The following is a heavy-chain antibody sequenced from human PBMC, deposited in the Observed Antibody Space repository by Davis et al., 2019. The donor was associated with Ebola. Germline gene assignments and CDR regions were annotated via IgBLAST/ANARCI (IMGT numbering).Heavy chain of an antibody. CDR1: GFTFSSYG. CDR3: ARGGDIVVLVAATDYYGMDV. CDR2: IWYDGSNK. D-gene: IGHD2-15*01. J-gene: IGHJ6*02. V-gene: IGHV3-33*01. Sequence: GESLKISCAASGFTFSSYGMHWVRQAPGKGLEWVAVIWYDGSNKYYADSVKGRFTISRDNSKNTLYLQMNSLRAEDTAVYYCARGGDIVVLVAATDYYGMDVWGQGTTVTVSS.